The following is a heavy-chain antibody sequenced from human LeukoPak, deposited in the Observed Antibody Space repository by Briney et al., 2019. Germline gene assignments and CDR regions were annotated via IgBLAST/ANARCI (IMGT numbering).Heavy chain of an antibody. CDR2: IYHSGST. CDR3: ARVLGSNYGSGSYYSHYYYYMDV. Sequence: SQTLSLTCTVSGGSISSGGYYWSWIRQPPGKGLEWIGYIYHSGSTYYNPSLKSRVTISVDRSKNQFSLKLSSVTAADTAVYYCARVLGSNYGSGSYYSHYYYYMDVWGKGTTVTVSS. J-gene: IGHJ6*03. CDR1: GGSISSGGYY. D-gene: IGHD3-10*01. V-gene: IGHV4-30-2*01.